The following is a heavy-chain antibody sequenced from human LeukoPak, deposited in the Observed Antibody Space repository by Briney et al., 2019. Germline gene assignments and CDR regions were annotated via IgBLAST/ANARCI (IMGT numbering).Heavy chain of an antibody. D-gene: IGHD6-13*01. CDR3: ARGGSSSWFDY. V-gene: IGHV3-66*01. CDR1: GITVSSNY. CDR2: LYSGSDT. Sequence: GGSLRLSCAGSGITVSSNYMSWVRQAPGKGLEWVSILYSGSDTYYADSVKGRFTISRDNSKNTVYLQMNSLRAEDTAVYYCARGGSSSWFDYWGQGTLVTVSS. J-gene: IGHJ4*02.